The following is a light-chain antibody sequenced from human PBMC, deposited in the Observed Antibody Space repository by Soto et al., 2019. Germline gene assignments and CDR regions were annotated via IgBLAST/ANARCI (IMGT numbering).Light chain of an antibody. CDR2: ATS. CDR1: QGNRRD. Sequence: AIQMTQSPSSLSASVGDRVTITCRASQGNRRDLGWYQQKPGEPPKHLIYATSNLQSGVTSRFSGSGSGTDFTLAISSLLPEDFATYYCLQDSSFRFTFGPGTKVDIK. CDR3: LQDSSFRFT. J-gene: IGKJ3*01. V-gene: IGKV1-6*01.